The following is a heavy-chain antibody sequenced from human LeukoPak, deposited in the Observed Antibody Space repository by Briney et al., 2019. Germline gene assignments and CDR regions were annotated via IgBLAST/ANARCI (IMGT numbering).Heavy chain of an antibody. CDR3: TXNLFDY. Sequence: PGGSLRLSCAPSGFTFSRHGMHWVRQAPGKGLEWVGRIKSKTDGGTTDYAAPVKGRFTISRDDSKNTLYLQMNSLKTEDTAVYYCTXNLFDYWGQGTLVTVSS. CDR2: IKSKTDGGTT. V-gene: IGHV3-15*01. CDR1: GFTFSRHG. J-gene: IGHJ4*02.